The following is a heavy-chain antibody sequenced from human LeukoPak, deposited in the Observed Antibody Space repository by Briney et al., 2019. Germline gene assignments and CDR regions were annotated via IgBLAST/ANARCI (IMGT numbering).Heavy chain of an antibody. Sequence: ASETLSLTCTVSGGSISSYYWSWIRQPPGKGLEWIGYIYYSGSTNYNPSLKGRVTISVDTSKNQFSLKLSSVTAADTAVYYCARSLGYCSSTSCPNWFDPWGQGTLVTVSS. CDR3: ARSLGYCSSTSCPNWFDP. J-gene: IGHJ5*02. V-gene: IGHV4-59*01. CDR1: GGSISSYY. CDR2: IYYSGST. D-gene: IGHD2-2*01.